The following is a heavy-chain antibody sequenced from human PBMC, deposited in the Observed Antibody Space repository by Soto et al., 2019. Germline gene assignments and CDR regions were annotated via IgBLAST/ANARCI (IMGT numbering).Heavy chain of an antibody. J-gene: IGHJ5*02. CDR3: ARDSASGFDP. CDR1: GGSISSGEYY. V-gene: IGHV4-30-4*01. CDR2: IYYSGST. Sequence: SETLSLTCTVSGGSISSGEYYWSWIRQPPGKGLEWIGYIYYSGSTYYNPSLKSRVTISVDTSKNQFSLKLSSVTAADTAVYYCARDSASGFDPCGQGTLVTVSS.